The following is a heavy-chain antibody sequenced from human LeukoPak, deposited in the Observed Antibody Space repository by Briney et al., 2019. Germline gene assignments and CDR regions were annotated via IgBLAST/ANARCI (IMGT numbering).Heavy chain of an antibody. Sequence: RGESLKISCKGSGYSFTSYWIGWVRQMPGKGLEWMGIIYPGDSDTRYSPSFQGQVTISADKSISTAYLQWSSLKASDTAMYYCARFLSRGHSYGWSPDYWGQGTLVTVSS. D-gene: IGHD5-18*01. CDR1: GYSFTSYW. CDR3: ARFLSRGHSYGWSPDY. V-gene: IGHV5-51*01. CDR2: IYPGDSDT. J-gene: IGHJ4*02.